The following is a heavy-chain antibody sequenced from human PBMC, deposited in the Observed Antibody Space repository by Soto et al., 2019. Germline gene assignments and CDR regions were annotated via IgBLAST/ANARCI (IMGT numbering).Heavy chain of an antibody. J-gene: IGHJ4*02. D-gene: IGHD2-15*01. CDR1: GFTFSSYG. Sequence: QVQLVESGGGVVKPGRSLRLSCAASGFTFSSYGIHWVRQAPGKGLEWVAVIWYDGSQKYYADSVKGRFTISRDNSKNTVYLKMNSLRAEDTAVYYCARGTAATNYWGQGILVTVSS. CDR2: IWYDGSQK. CDR3: ARGTAATNY. V-gene: IGHV3-33*01.